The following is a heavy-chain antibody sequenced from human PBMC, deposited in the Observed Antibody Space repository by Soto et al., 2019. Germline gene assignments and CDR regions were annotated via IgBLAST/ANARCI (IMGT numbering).Heavy chain of an antibody. CDR3: AREPNESYYFDY. CDR2: IRPSGGRT. Sequence: QVHLVQSGAEVKKPGASVKVSCKASGYTFTNYYIHWVRQAPGQGLEWLGIIRPSGGRTEYAQRFQGRVTMTRDTSTSTVHMELTSLTSEDTAVYYCAREPNESYYFDYWGQGTLVTVSS. V-gene: IGHV1-46*01. D-gene: IGHD5-18*01. J-gene: IGHJ4*02. CDR1: GYTFTNYY.